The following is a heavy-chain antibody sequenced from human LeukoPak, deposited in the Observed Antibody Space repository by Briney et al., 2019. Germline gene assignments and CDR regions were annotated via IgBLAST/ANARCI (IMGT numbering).Heavy chain of an antibody. CDR1: GFIFSDYW. J-gene: IGHJ4*02. CDR2: IKSDGSST. CDR3: AKHLYYYYGSGSYVAD. V-gene: IGHV3-74*01. D-gene: IGHD3-10*01. Sequence: GGSLSLSCAASGFIFSDYWMHWVRQGPGKGLVWVSRIKSDGSSTSYAESVKGRFTISRDNSKNTLYLQMNSLRAEDTAVYYCAKHLYYYYGSGSYVADWGQGTLVTVSS.